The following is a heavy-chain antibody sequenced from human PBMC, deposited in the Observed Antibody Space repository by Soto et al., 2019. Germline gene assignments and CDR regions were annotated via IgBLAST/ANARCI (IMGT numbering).Heavy chain of an antibody. Sequence: EEQLVESGGGLVQPGGSLRLSCAASGFTFSDYYMSWVRQAPGKGLEWVSTIHKDVSANSYLDSVSGRFTISREISKHSLSLQMESLRADDTAVYYCARWNAGFDPWGQGTLVTVSS. CDR2: IHKDVSAN. V-gene: IGHV3-7*05. CDR1: GFTFSDYY. D-gene: IGHD1-1*01. CDR3: ARWNAGFDP. J-gene: IGHJ5*02.